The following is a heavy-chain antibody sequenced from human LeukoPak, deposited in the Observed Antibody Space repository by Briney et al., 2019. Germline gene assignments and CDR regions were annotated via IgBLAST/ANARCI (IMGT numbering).Heavy chain of an antibody. CDR2: IYHSGST. Sequence: PSETLSLTCTVSGGSISSGGYYWSWIRQHPGKGLEWIGYIYHSGSTYYNPSLKSRVTISVDTSKNQFSLKLSSVTAADTAVHYCAREDSSGWYSEAFDIWGQGTMVTVSS. D-gene: IGHD6-19*01. CDR3: AREDSSGWYSEAFDI. J-gene: IGHJ3*02. V-gene: IGHV4-31*03. CDR1: GGSISSGGYY.